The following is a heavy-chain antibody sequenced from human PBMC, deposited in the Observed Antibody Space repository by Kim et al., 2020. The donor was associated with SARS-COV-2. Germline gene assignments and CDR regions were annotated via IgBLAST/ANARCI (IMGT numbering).Heavy chain of an antibody. Sequence: SETLSLTCAVYGGSFSGYYWSWIRQPPGKGLEWIGEINHSGSTNYNPSLKSRVTISVDTSKNQFSLKLSSVTAADTAVYYCARSRTYYYGSGSYYSFNYYGMDVWGQGTTVTVSS. CDR3: ARSRTYYYGSGSYYSFNYYGMDV. CDR1: GGSFSGYY. CDR2: INHSGST. J-gene: IGHJ6*02. V-gene: IGHV4-34*01. D-gene: IGHD3-10*01.